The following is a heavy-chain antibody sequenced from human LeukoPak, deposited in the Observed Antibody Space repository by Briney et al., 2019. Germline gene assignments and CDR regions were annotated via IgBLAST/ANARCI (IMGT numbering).Heavy chain of an antibody. CDR3: ARDSGLDYDILTGCDY. CDR1: GFSISTYE. Sequence: GGSLRLSCVGSGFSISTYELIWVRQAPGKGLEWVSKINVDVSVTHYTQSVKGRFTISRDNAQNSLFLQMNSLRAEDTAVYYCARDSGLDYDILTGCDYWGQGTLVTVSS. J-gene: IGHJ4*02. D-gene: IGHD3-9*01. V-gene: IGHV3-48*03. CDR2: INVDVSVT.